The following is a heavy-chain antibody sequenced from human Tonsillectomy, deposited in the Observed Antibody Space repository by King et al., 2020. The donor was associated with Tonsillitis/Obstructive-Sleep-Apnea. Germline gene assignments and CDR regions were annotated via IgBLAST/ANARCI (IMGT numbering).Heavy chain of an antibody. CDR2: IRSKTDGGTT. D-gene: IGHD3-16*01. CDR1: GFTFNNAW. Sequence: VQLVESGGGLVKPGGSLRLSCAASGFTFNNAWMSWVRQAPGKGQEWVGRIRSKTDGGTTDYPAPETGRFTISRDDSKNARFLQRNSLKTEDTAVYYCTTDSRWEGGENYWGQGTLVTVSS. J-gene: IGHJ4*02. V-gene: IGHV3-15*01. CDR3: TTDSRWEGGENY.